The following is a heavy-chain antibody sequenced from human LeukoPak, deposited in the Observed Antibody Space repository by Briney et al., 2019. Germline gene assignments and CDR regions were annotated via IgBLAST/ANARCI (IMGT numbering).Heavy chain of an antibody. CDR1: GFTFSDYS. Sequence: PGGSLRLSCAASGFTFSDYSMNWVRQAPGKGLEWISYISTTGRTTYYADSVTGRFTVSRDNAKNSLYLQLNSLRVEDTAMFYCVRDLWEGAIDYWGQGTLVTVSS. J-gene: IGHJ4*02. CDR3: VRDLWEGAIDY. D-gene: IGHD1-26*01. V-gene: IGHV3-48*01. CDR2: ISTTGRTT.